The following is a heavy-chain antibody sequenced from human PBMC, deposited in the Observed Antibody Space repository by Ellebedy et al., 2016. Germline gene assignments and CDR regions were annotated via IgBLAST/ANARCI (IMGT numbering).Heavy chain of an antibody. CDR1: EFTFSHYW. J-gene: IGHJ2*01. V-gene: IGHV3-74*01. CDR2: INNDGSDT. D-gene: IGHD2-15*01. CDR3: ARAYRGYCSGGVCYDPYWYFDL. Sequence: GESLKISCAASEFTFSHYWMHWVRQAPGKGLVWVSRINNDGSDTIHADSVKGRFTISRDNAENKVYLQMNSLRDEDTAVYYCARAYRGYCSGGVCYDPYWYFDLWGRGTLVTVSS.